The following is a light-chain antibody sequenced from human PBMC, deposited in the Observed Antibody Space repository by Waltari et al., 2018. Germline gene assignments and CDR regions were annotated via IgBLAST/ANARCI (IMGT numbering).Light chain of an antibody. V-gene: IGKV3-15*01. CDR2: DAS. CDR3: KQYNDWYS. J-gene: IGKJ2*03. Sequence: EKVMTQSPATLSVSPGDGVTLSCRASQSVANNLAWYQQRPGQAPRLLIYDASTRASGIPARFSGSGSGTEFTLTVSSLQSEDFAVDFCKQYNDWYSFGQGTKLEIK. CDR1: QSVANN.